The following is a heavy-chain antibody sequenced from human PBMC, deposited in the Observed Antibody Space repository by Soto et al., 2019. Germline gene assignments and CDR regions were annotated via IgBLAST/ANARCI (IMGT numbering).Heavy chain of an antibody. V-gene: IGHV4-34*01. J-gene: IGHJ3*02. CDR2: INHSGST. Sequence: XETLSLTCTVYGGSLSGYNWSWIRQPPGKGLEWIGEINHSGSTNYNPSLKSRVTISVDTSKNQFSLKLSCVTAADTAVYYCARAFPKMVRAVIKTPPRDAFDIWGQGTMVTVS. CDR3: ARAFPKMVRAVIKTPPRDAFDI. D-gene: IGHD3-10*01. CDR1: GGSLSGYN.